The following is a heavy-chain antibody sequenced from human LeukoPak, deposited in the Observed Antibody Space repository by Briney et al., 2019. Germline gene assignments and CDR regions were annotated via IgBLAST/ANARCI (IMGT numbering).Heavy chain of an antibody. CDR1: GGSFSGYY. CDR3: ARDRGYRDGYNPPSPARAFDI. J-gene: IGHJ3*02. Sequence: PSETLSLTCAVYGGSFSGYYWSWIRQPPGKGLEWIGYIYYSGSTNYNPSLKSRVTISVDTSKNQFSLKLSSVTAADTAVYYCARDRGYRDGYNPPSPARAFDIWGQGTMVTVSS. D-gene: IGHD5-24*01. V-gene: IGHV4-59*01. CDR2: IYYSGST.